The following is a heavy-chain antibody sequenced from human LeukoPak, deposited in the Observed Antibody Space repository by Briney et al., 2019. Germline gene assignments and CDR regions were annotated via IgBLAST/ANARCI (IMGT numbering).Heavy chain of an antibody. V-gene: IGHV4-61*02. J-gene: IGHJ3*02. CDR3: ASDRIEVNAFDI. CDR1: GGSISSGSYF. CDR2: IYTSGST. Sequence: SETLSLTCTVSGGSISSGSYFWSWIRQPAGKGLEWIGRIYTSGSTNYNPSLKSRVTISVDTSKNQFSLRLSSVTAADTAVYYCASDRIEVNAFDIWGQGTMVTVSS. D-gene: IGHD3-22*01.